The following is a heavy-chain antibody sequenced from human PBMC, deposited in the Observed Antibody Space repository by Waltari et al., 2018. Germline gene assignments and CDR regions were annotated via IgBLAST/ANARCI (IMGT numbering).Heavy chain of an antibody. J-gene: IGHJ4*02. D-gene: IGHD1-26*01. V-gene: IGHV4-61*02. CDR2: IYTSGST. Sequence: QVQLQESGPGLVKPSQTLSLTCTVSGGSISSGSYSWSWIRQPAGKGLEWIGRIYTSGSTNYNPSLKSRVTISVDTSKNQFSLKLSSVTAADTAVYYCASGILSGSYWGGYFDYWGQGTLVTVSS. CDR3: ASGILSGSYWGGYFDY. CDR1: GGSISSGSYS.